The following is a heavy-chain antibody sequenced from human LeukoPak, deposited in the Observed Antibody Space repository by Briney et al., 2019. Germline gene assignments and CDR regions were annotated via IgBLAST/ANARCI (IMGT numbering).Heavy chain of an antibody. J-gene: IGHJ4*02. Sequence: GGSLRLSCAASGFTFSSYSMNWVRQAPGKGLEWVSYISSSSSTIYYADSVKGRFTISRDNAKNSLYLQMNNLRAEDTAVYYCATHPGDYWFGYLQLWGQGTLVTVSS. CDR1: GFTFSSYS. CDR2: ISSSSSTI. CDR3: ATHPGDYWFGYLQL. V-gene: IGHV3-48*01. D-gene: IGHD3-10*01.